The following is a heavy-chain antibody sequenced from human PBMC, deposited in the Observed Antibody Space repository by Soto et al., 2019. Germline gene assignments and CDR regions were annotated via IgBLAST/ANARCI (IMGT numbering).Heavy chain of an antibody. D-gene: IGHD3-10*01. J-gene: IGHJ6*02. CDR3: ARDYYGSGSRYYYYGMDV. CDR1: GGTFSSYA. Sequence: SVKVSCKASGGTFSSYAISWVRQAPGQGLEWMGGIIPIFGTANYAQKFQGRVTITADESTSTAYMELSSLRSEDTAVYYCARDYYGSGSRYYYYGMDVCGQGTTVTVSS. V-gene: IGHV1-69*13. CDR2: IIPIFGTA.